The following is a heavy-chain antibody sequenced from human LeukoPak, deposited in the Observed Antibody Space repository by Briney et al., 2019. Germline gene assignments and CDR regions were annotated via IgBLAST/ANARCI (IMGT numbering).Heavy chain of an antibody. Sequence: SETLSLTCTVSGGSISSYYWSWIRQPPGKGLEWVGYIYYSWSTNDNPSLNSRVTISVDTSKNQFSLKLSSVPAAATDVYYCAREVAGSGLSYHWFVAWGQGTLVAVSS. CDR2: IYYSWST. CDR1: GGSISSYY. J-gene: IGHJ5*02. V-gene: IGHV4-59*01. D-gene: IGHD6-19*01. CDR3: AREVAGSGLSYHWFVA.